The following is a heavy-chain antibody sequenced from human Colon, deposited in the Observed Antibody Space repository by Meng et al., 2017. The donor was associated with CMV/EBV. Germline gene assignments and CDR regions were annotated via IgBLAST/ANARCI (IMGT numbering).Heavy chain of an antibody. J-gene: IGHJ4*02. CDR3: AKYCSSGACLDY. CDR1: GCTFSDYW. CDR2: IKYDGRST. V-gene: IGHV3-74*03. D-gene: IGHD2-2*01. Sequence: CAASGCTFSDYWMHWVRQAPGKGLVWVSRIKYDGRSTTYADSVKGRFTISRDNAQNTVYLQMNSLRAEDTAVYYCAKYCSSGACLDYWGQGTLVTVSS.